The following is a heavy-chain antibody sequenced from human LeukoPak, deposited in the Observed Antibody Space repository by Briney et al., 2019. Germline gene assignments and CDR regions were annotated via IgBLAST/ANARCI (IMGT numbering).Heavy chain of an antibody. CDR2: IYSGGST. D-gene: IGHD1-26*01. Sequence: PGGSLRLSCAASGFTFSSYAFHWVRQAPGKGPEWVSVIYSGGSTYYADSVKGRFTISRDNSMNTLYLQMNSLRAEDTAVYYCAREVGSYYFDHWGQGTLVTVSS. V-gene: IGHV3-66*01. CDR1: GFTFSSYA. J-gene: IGHJ4*02. CDR3: AREVGSYYFDH.